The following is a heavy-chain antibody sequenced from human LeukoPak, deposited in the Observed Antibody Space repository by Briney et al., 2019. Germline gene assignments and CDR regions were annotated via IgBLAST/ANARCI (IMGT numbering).Heavy chain of an antibody. CDR3: ARMYYYGSGSYSPPPYYYYYMDV. Sequence: GASVKVSCKASGYTFTSYGISWVRQAPGQGLEWMGWISAYNGNTNYAQKLQGRATMTTDTSTSTAYMELRSLRSDDTAVYYCARMYYYGSGSYSPPPYYYYYMDVWGKGTTVTISS. J-gene: IGHJ6*03. CDR1: GYTFTSYG. V-gene: IGHV1-18*01. CDR2: ISAYNGNT. D-gene: IGHD3-10*01.